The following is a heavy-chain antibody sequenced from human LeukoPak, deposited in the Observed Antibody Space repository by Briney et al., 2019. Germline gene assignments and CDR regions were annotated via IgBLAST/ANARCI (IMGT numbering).Heavy chain of an antibody. V-gene: IGHV1-18*01. Sequence: ASVKVSCEASGYTFTSYGISWVRQAPGQGLEWMGWISAYNGNTNYAQKLQGRVTMTTDTSTSTAYMELRSLRSDDTAVYYCARTTFDILTGYRGFDPWGQGTLVTVSS. CDR2: ISAYNGNT. D-gene: IGHD3-9*01. J-gene: IGHJ5*02. CDR1: GYTFTSYG. CDR3: ARTTFDILTGYRGFDP.